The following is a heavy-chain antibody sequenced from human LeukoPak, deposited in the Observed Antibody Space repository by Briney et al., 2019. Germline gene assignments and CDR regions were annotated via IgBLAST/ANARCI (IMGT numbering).Heavy chain of an antibody. V-gene: IGHV3-53*01. CDR1: GFTVSSNY. Sequence: GGSLRLSCAASGFTVSSNYMSWIRQPSGKGLEWVSVIYSGGTTFYADSVKGRFTISRDNAKNTLYLQMNSLRAEDTAVYYCARVLTGSWDWFDPWGQGTLVTVSS. D-gene: IGHD2-8*02. CDR3: ARVLTGSWDWFDP. J-gene: IGHJ5*02. CDR2: IYSGGTT.